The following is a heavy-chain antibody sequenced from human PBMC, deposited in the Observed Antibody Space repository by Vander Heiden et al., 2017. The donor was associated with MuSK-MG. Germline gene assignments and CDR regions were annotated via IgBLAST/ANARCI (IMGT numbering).Heavy chain of an antibody. Sequence: EVQLLESGGGLVQPGGSLRLSCAASGFTFSSYAMSWVRQAPGKGLEWVSASSGSGGSTYYADSVKGRFTISRDNSKNTLYLQMNSLRAEDTAVYYCAKDDFWSGSDGDWFDPWGQGTLVTVSS. CDR3: AKDDFWSGSDGDWFDP. J-gene: IGHJ5*02. CDR2: SSGSGGST. CDR1: GFTFSSYA. D-gene: IGHD3-3*01. V-gene: IGHV3-23*01.